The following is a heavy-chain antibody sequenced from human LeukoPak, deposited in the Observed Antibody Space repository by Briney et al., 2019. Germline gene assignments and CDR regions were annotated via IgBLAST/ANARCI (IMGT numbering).Heavy chain of an antibody. J-gene: IGHJ2*01. D-gene: IGHD3-16*02. Sequence: PSESLSLTCAVSGGSISSSNWWSWVRQPPGKGLEWIGEIYHSGRTNYNPSLKSQVTISIDKSKNQFSLKLSSVTAADTAVYYCAREPDMITFGGVIAKHFDLWGRGTLVTVSS. CDR2: IYHSGRT. CDR3: AREPDMITFGGVIAKHFDL. V-gene: IGHV4-4*02. CDR1: GGSISSSNW.